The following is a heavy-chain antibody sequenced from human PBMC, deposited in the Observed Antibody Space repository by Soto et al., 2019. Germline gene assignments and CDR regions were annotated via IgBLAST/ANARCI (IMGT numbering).Heavy chain of an antibody. V-gene: IGHV4-59*01. D-gene: IGHD2-21*02. CDR2: MYNTGST. J-gene: IGHJ6*02. Sequence: SETLSLTCTVSGDSISSYYWSWIRQPPGKGLEWIGYMYNTGSTIYNPSLKSRVTISVDTSKNQFSLKLNSVTAADTAVYYCARDLWGYCGADCYPLDVWGQGTTVTVSS. CDR1: GDSISSYY. CDR3: ARDLWGYCGADCYPLDV.